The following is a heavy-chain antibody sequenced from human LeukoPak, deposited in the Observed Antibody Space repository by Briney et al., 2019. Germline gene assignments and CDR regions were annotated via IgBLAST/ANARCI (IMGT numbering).Heavy chain of an antibody. CDR1: GGSFSGYY. Sequence: SSETLSLTCAVYGGSFSGYYWSWIRQPPGKGLEWIGEINHSGSTNYNPSLKSRVTISVDTSKNQFSLKLSSVTAADTAVYYCAREGATGGYDVYWGQGTLVTVSS. CDR3: AREGATGGYDVY. CDR2: INHSGST. D-gene: IGHD5-12*01. V-gene: IGHV4-34*01. J-gene: IGHJ4*02.